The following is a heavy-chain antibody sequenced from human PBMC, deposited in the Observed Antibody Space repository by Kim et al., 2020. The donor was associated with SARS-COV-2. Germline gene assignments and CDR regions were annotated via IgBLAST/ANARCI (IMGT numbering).Heavy chain of an antibody. CDR3: ERARGKTLGVDWYFDL. V-gene: IGHV3-30*07. J-gene: IGHJ2*01. D-gene: IGHD3-10*01. Sequence: SVKGRFTITRDKSKNTLYLQKNSLRAEDTAVYYCERARGKTLGVDWYFDLWGRGTLVTVSS.